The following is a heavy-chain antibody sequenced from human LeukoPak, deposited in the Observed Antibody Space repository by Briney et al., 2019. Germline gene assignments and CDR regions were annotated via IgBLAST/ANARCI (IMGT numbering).Heavy chain of an antibody. CDR3: AREYYYDSSGSDY. V-gene: IGHV1-69*04. CDR2: IIPILGIA. Sequence: ASVKVSCKASGGTFSSYAISWVRQAPGQGLEWMGRIIPILGIANYAQKFQGRVTITADKSTSTAYMELSSLRSEDTAVYYCAREYYYDSSGSDYWGQGTLVTVSS. J-gene: IGHJ4*02. CDR1: GGTFSSYA. D-gene: IGHD3-22*01.